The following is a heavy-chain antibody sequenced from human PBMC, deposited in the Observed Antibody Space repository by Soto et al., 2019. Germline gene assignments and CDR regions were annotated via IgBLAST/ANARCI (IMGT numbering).Heavy chain of an antibody. V-gene: IGHV1-18*01. Sequence: ASVKVSCKASGYTFTIYGVSWVLQAPGQGLEWMGWISAYNGNTNYAQKLQGRVTMTTDTSTSTAYMELRSLRSDDTAVYYCASVIREYLYGEYWFYLCGQGTSVIVSS. J-gene: IGHJ5*02. CDR3: ASVIREYLYGEYWFYL. D-gene: IGHD4-17*01. CDR2: ISAYNGNT. CDR1: GYTFTIYG.